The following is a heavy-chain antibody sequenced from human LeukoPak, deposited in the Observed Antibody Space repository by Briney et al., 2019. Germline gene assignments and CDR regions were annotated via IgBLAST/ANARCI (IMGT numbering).Heavy chain of an antibody. CDR1: GFTFDDYA. Sequence: GGSLRLSCAASGFTFDDYAMHWVRQAPGNGLEWVSLVSGDGGSTHYADSVKGRFTICRDNSKNSLYLQMNSLRTEDTALYYCAKDKNGYPDYWGQGTLVTVSS. CDR2: VSGDGGST. V-gene: IGHV3-43*02. D-gene: IGHD5-24*01. CDR3: AKDKNGYPDY. J-gene: IGHJ4*02.